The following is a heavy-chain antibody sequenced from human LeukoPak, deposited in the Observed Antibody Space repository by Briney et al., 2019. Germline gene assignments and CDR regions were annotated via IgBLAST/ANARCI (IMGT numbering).Heavy chain of an antibody. J-gene: IGHJ6*03. Sequence: SETLSLTCTVSGVSISSYYWSWIRQPAGKGLEWIGRIYSSGSTDYNPSLKSRVTMSVDTSKNQFSLKLSSVIAADTAVYHCARDNSSTSYYYSYMDVWGKGTTVTVSS. CDR1: GVSISSYY. V-gene: IGHV4-4*07. D-gene: IGHD2-2*01. CDR3: ARDNSSTSYYYSYMDV. CDR2: IYSSGST.